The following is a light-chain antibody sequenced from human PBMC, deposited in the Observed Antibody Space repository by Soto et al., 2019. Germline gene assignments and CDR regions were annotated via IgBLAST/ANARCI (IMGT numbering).Light chain of an antibody. V-gene: IGKV3-20*01. CDR2: GAS. J-gene: IGKJ1*01. CDR3: QQYGSSGT. Sequence: EIVLTQSPGTLSLSPGEGATLSCRASQSVSNNYLAWYQQKPGQAPRLLIYGASNRATGIPDRFSGSGSGTDFTLTISRLEPEDFAVYYCQQYGSSGTFG. CDR1: QSVSNNY.